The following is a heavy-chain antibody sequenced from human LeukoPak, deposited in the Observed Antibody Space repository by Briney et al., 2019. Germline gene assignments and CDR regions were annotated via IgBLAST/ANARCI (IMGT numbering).Heavy chain of an antibody. J-gene: IGHJ4*02. D-gene: IGHD4-17*01. CDR2: INHSGST. V-gene: IGHV4-34*01. Sequence: PSETLSLTCAVYGGSFSGYYWSWIRQPPGKGLEWIGEINHSGSTNYNPSLKSRVTISVDTSKNQFSLKLSSVTAADTAVYYCARLHYGDYLDYWGQGTLVTVSS. CDR3: ARLHYGDYLDY. CDR1: GGSFSGYY.